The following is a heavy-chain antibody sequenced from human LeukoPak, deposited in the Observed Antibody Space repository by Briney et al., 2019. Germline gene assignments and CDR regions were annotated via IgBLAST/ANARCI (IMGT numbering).Heavy chain of an antibody. D-gene: IGHD1-26*01. CDR2: ISGSGGST. V-gene: IGHV3-23*01. CDR3: AKAILRVPQGKVGFDY. Sequence: GGSLRLSCAASGFTFSSYAMSWVRQAPGKGLEWVSAISGSGGSTYYADSVKGRFTISRDNSKNTLYLQMNSLRAEGTAVYYCAKAILRVPQGKVGFDYWGQGTLVTVSS. J-gene: IGHJ4*02. CDR1: GFTFSSYA.